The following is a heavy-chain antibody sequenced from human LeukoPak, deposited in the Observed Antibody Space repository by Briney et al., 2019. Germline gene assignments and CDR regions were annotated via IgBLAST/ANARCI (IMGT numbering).Heavy chain of an antibody. J-gene: IGHJ4*02. D-gene: IGHD3-3*01. Sequence: GGSLRLSCAASGFTFSDYYMSWIRQAPGKGLEWVSYISSSGSTIYYADSAKGRFTISRDNAKNSLYLQMNSLRAEDTAVYYCASLGPYYDFWSGPRDYWGQGTLVTVSS. CDR1: GFTFSDYY. V-gene: IGHV3-11*01. CDR3: ASLGPYYDFWSGPRDY. CDR2: ISSSGSTI.